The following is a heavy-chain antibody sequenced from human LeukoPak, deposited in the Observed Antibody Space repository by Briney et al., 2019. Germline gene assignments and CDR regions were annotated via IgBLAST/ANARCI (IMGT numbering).Heavy chain of an antibody. CDR1: GFRDFTFSSYE. V-gene: IGHV3-48*03. CDR2: ISSSGSTI. D-gene: IGHD1-1*01. CDR3: ARGASNWNFDYYGMDV. J-gene: IGHJ6*01. Sequence: GGSLRLSCAVSGFRDFTFSSYEMNWVRQAPGKGLEWVSYISSSGSTIYYADSVKGRFTISRDNAKNSLYVQMNSLRAEDTAVYYCARGASNWNFDYYGMDVWGQGATVTVSS.